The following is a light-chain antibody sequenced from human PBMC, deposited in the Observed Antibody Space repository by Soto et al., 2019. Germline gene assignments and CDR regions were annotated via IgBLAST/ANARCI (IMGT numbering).Light chain of an antibody. Sequence: IQITQSPPTLPASAGDRGTINCRASQDISRWLAWYQQKPGKAPVLLIYDASTLQGGVPSRFSGTGSGTEFTLTISSLQPEDFATYYCQQYNAYYSFGQGTKVDIK. J-gene: IGKJ2*03. CDR1: QDISRW. V-gene: IGKV1-5*01. CDR2: DAS. CDR3: QQYNAYYS.